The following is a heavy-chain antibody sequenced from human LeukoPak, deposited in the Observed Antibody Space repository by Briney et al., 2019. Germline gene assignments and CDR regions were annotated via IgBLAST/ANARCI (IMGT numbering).Heavy chain of an antibody. CDR3: SRENGAFSPFGY. CDR1: GGPITTTNY. J-gene: IGHJ4*02. CDR2: ISLGGLT. D-gene: IGHD2-8*01. Sequence: PSGTLSLTCAVSGGPITTTNYWSWVRQPPGQGLEWIGEISLGGLTNFNPSLKGRVSISLDKSKNQLSLKLTSVTAADTAVYYCSRENGAFSPFGYWGQGTPVTVTS. V-gene: IGHV4-4*02.